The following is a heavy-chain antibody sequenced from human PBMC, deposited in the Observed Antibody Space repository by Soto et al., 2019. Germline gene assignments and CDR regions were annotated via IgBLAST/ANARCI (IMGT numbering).Heavy chain of an antibody. Sequence: GASVKIACTSSGYTFTSYDMDCVRQAPGQGLEWMGIINPSGGSASYAQKFQGRVTMTRDTSTSTVYMELSSLRSEDTAVYYCARDQNSSSWYVYWGQGTLVTVSS. CDR1: GYTFTSYD. D-gene: IGHD6-13*01. CDR3: ARDQNSSSWYVY. V-gene: IGHV1-46*01. J-gene: IGHJ4*02. CDR2: INPSGGSA.